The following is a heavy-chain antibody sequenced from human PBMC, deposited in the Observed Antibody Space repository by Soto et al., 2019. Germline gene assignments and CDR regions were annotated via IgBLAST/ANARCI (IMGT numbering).Heavy chain of an antibody. J-gene: IGHJ4*02. CDR1: GFTFRSYA. Sequence: GGSLRLSCEASGFTFRSYAMHWVRQAPGKGLEYVSTLRSNGGSTYYANSAEGRFTISRDNFKNTLYLQMGSLRAEDTAVYYCARDTAEAGHDYWGQGTLVTVSS. V-gene: IGHV3-64*01. CDR2: LRSNGGST. CDR3: ARDTAEAGHDY.